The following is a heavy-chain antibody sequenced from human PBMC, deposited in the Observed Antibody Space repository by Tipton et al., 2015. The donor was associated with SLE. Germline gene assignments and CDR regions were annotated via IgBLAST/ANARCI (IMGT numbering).Heavy chain of an antibody. V-gene: IGHV4-59*12. D-gene: IGHD1-1*01. CDR3: ARVVNWDWYFDL. CDR1: GFTFSSYA. J-gene: IGHJ2*01. CDR2: IYYSGGT. Sequence: LRLSCAASGFTFSSYAMSWVRQPPGKGLEWIGYIYYSGGTYYNASLQSRVTISLDPSKNQFSLQLSSVTAADTAVYYCARVVNWDWYFDLWGRGTLVTVSS.